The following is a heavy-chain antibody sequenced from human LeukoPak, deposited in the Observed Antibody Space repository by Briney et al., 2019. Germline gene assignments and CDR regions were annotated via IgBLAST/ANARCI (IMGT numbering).Heavy chain of an antibody. V-gene: IGHV3-53*04. CDR3: ASGPYNWFDP. CDR2: IYSGGST. CDR1: GFTVSSNY. J-gene: IGHJ5*02. Sequence: GGSLRLSCAASGFTVSSNYMSWVRQAPGKGLEWVSVIYSGGSTYYADSVKGRFTTSRHNSKDTLYLQMNSLRAEDTAVYYCASGPYNWFDPWGQGTLVTVSS.